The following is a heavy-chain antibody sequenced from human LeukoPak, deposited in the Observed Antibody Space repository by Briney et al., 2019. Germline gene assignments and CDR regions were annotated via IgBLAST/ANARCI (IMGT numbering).Heavy chain of an antibody. V-gene: IGHV3-74*01. D-gene: IGHD6-19*01. CDR2: INTDGTVT. CDR1: GFTFSKYC. J-gene: IGHJ4*02. Sequence: WGALRLSCAASGFTFSKYCMLWVRQAPGKGLERVSRINTDGTVTTYADSVKGRFTVSRDNADNTMFLQMNSVRDEDTAVYYCATKQWLAPPPDSWGQGTPVTVSS. CDR3: ATKQWLAPPPDS.